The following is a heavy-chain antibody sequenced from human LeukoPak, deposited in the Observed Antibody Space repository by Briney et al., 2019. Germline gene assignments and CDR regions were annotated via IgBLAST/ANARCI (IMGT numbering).Heavy chain of an antibody. CDR1: GFAFSSYA. V-gene: IGHV3-23*01. CDR3: AKVYCSSASCPGDY. D-gene: IGHD2-2*01. J-gene: IGHJ4*02. CDR2: ITGGGGGT. Sequence: GESLRLSCAASGFAFSSYAMSWVRQAPGKGLEWVSAITGGGGGTYYADSVKGRFTVSRDNSKNTLYLQMNSLRADDTAVYYCAKVYCSSASCPGDYWGQGTLVTVSS.